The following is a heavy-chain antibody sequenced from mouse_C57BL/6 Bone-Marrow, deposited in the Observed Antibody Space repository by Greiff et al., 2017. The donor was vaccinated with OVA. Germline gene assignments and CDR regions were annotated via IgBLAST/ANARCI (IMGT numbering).Heavy chain of an antibody. CDR3: ARYMRGRYAMDY. CDR2: IRHKANGYTT. Sequence: EVQLVESGGGLVQPGGSLSLSCAASGFTFTDYYMSWVRQPPGKALEWLGFIRHKANGYTTEYSASVKGRFTISRDNSQSILYLQMNALRAEDSATYYCARYMRGRYAMDYWGQGTSVTVSS. CDR1: GFTFTDYY. V-gene: IGHV7-3*01. J-gene: IGHJ4*01.